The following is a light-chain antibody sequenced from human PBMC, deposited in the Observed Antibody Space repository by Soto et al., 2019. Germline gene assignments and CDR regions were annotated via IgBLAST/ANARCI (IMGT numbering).Light chain of an antibody. CDR2: EVS. CDR3: SSYAGSNNLGV. CDR1: GSDVGTYNY. V-gene: IGLV2-8*01. J-gene: IGLJ1*01. Sequence: QSVLTQPPSASGSPGQSIYISCTGTGSDVGTYNYVSWYQQHPGKAPKLIIYEVSKRPSGVPDRFSGSKSGNTASLTVSGLQAEDEAEYYCSSYAGSNNLGVFGTGTKVT.